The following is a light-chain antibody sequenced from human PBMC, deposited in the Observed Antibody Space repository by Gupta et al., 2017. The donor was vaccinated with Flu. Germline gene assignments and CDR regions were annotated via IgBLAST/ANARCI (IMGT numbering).Light chain of an antibody. CDR2: LGS. CDR1: QSLLHSNVYNY. Sequence: DIVMTQSPLSLTVTPGEPASISCRSSQSLLHSNVYNYLDWYLQKPGQSPQLLIYLGSNRASGVPDRFSGSGSGTDFTLKISRVEAEDVGVYYCMQAQQTPLTFGGGTTVAIK. J-gene: IGKJ4*01. CDR3: MQAQQTPLT. V-gene: IGKV2-28*01.